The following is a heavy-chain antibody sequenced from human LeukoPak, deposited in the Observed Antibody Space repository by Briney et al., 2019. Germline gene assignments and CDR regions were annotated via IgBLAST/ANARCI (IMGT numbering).Heavy chain of an antibody. CDR3: ARAVSVSSYYFDC. J-gene: IGHJ4*02. V-gene: IGHV3-21*05. D-gene: IGHD5/OR15-5a*01. Sequence: GGSLRLSCAASGFTFSTCGMNWVRQAPGKGLEWVSYISSSSSYTNYVDSVKGRFTISRDNAKNSLYLQMNSLRAEDTAVYYCARAVSVSSYYFDCWGQGTLVTVSS. CDR1: GFTFSTCG. CDR2: ISSSSSYT.